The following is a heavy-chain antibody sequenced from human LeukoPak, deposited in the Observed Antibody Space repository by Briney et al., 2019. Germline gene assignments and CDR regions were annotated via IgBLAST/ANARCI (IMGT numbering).Heavy chain of an antibody. J-gene: IGHJ4*02. D-gene: IGHD2-15*01. CDR2: ICTSNNST. Sequence: GGSLRLSCAASGFTFSSYAMSWVRQAPGKGLEWVSVICTSNNSTYYADSVKGRFTISRDNSKNTLYLQMNSLRAEDTAVYYCAKNSGGSCYSSADYWGQGTLVTVSS. V-gene: IGHV3-23*01. CDR3: AKNSGGSCYSSADY. CDR1: GFTFSSYA.